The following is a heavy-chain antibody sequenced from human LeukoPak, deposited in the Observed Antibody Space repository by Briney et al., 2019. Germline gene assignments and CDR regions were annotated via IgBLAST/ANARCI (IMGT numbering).Heavy chain of an antibody. CDR2: IYYSGST. Sequence: SETLSLTCTVSGGSISSSSYYWGWIRQPPGKGLEWIGSIYYSGSTYYNPSLKSRVTISVDTSKNQFSLKLSSVTAADTAVYYCARGGTDSSDYWGQGTLVTVSS. D-gene: IGHD6-13*01. V-gene: IGHV4-39*01. CDR3: ARGGTDSSDY. J-gene: IGHJ4*02. CDR1: GGSISSSSYY.